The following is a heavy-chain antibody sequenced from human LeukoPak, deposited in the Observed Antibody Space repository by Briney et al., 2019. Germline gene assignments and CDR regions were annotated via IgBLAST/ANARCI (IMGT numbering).Heavy chain of an antibody. D-gene: IGHD2-15*01. V-gene: IGHV3-21*01. CDR2: ISSSSTYI. J-gene: IGHJ3*02. Sequence: PGGSLGLSCAASGFTFSSYAMNWVRQAPGKGLEWVSSISSSSTYIYYADSVKGRFTISRDNAKNSLYLQMNSLRAEDTAVYYCARDEAGWSTNAFDIWGQGTMVTVSS. CDR1: GFTFSSYA. CDR3: ARDEAGWSTNAFDI.